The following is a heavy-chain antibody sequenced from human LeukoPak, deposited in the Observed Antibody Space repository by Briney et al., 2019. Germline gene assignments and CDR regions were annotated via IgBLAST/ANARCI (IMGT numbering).Heavy chain of an antibody. D-gene: IGHD1/OR15-1a*01. Sequence: GGSLRLSCAASGFTFSSYAMSWVRQAPGKGLEWVSAISGSGGSTYYADFVKGRFTISRDNSKNTLYLQMNSLRAEDTAVYYCVTGLGRTDHDYWGQGTLVTVSS. CDR3: VTGLGRTDHDY. V-gene: IGHV3-23*01. CDR1: GFTFSSYA. J-gene: IGHJ4*02. CDR2: ISGSGGST.